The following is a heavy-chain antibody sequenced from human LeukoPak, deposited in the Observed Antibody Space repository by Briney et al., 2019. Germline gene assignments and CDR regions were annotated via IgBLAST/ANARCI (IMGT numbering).Heavy chain of an antibody. CDR3: ARDVFHSRVTQNYFDY. J-gene: IGHJ4*02. D-gene: IGHD4-23*01. V-gene: IGHV1-69*05. CDR1: GGTFSSYA. Sequence: SVKVSCKASGGTFSSYAISWVRQAPGQGLEWMGRIIPIFGTANYAQKFQGRVTITTDESTSTAYMELSSLRSEDTAVYYCARDVFHSRVTQNYFDYWGQGTLVTVSS. CDR2: IIPIFGTA.